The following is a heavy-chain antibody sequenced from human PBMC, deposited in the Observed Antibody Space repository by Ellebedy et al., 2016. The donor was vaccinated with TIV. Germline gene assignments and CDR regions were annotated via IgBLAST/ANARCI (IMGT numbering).Heavy chain of an antibody. CDR1: GFTFSSYW. CDR2: INDDGSFT. D-gene: IGHD3-10*01. CDR3: ARGYYYGSGCRD. J-gene: IGHJ4*02. Sequence: GESLKISXAASGFTFSSYWMHWVRQAPGKGLVWVSRINDDGSFTDYADSLQGRFTISRDNAKNTVYLRMNSLRAEDTAVYYCARGYYYGSGCRDWGQGTLVTVSS. V-gene: IGHV3-74*01.